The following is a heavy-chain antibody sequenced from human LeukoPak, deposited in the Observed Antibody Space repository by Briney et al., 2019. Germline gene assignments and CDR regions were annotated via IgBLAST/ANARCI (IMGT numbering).Heavy chain of an antibody. CDR3: ASLAYKAAADPEY. V-gene: IGHV3-21*01. Sequence: GGSLRLSCAASGFTFSSYSMNWVRQAPGKGLEWVSSISSSSSYIYYADSVKGRFTISRDNAKNSLYLQMNSLRAEDTAVYYCASLAYKAAADPEYWGQGTLVTVSS. CDR1: GFTFSSYS. CDR2: ISSSSSYI. D-gene: IGHD6-13*01. J-gene: IGHJ4*02.